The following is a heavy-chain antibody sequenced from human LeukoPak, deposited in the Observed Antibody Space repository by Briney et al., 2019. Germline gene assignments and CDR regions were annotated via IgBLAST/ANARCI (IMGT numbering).Heavy chain of an antibody. V-gene: IGHV3-7*01. CDR1: GFTLSSYW. Sequence: GGSLRLSCAASGFTLSSYWMSWVRQAPAKGLEWAANIKQEGSEKYYVDSVKGRFTISRDNAKNSLYLQMNSLRAEDTAVYYCARGTWYSSSWYDWYFDLWGRGTLVTVSS. CDR3: ARGTWYSSSWYDWYFDL. J-gene: IGHJ2*01. D-gene: IGHD6-13*01. CDR2: IKQEGSEK.